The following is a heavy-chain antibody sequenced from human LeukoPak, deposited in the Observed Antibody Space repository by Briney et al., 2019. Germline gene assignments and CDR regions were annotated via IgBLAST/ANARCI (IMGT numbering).Heavy chain of an antibody. D-gene: IGHD6-13*01. CDR1: GYTFTSYY. CDR2: INPSGGST. CDR3: ASYSSSWLLDY. J-gene: IGHJ4*02. Sequence: GASVKVSCKASGYTFTSYYMHWVRQAPGQGLEWMGIINPSGGSTNYAQKLQGRVTMTTDTSTSTAYMELGSLRSDDTAVYYCASYSSSWLLDYWGQGTLVTVSS. V-gene: IGHV1-46*01.